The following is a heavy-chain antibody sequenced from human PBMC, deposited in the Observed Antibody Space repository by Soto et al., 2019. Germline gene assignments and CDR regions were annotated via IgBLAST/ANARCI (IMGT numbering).Heavy chain of an antibody. Sequence: SETLSLTCTVSGGSISSSSYYWGWIRQPPGKGLEWIGSIYYSGSTYYNPSLKSRVTISVDTSKNQFSLKLSSVTAADTAVYYCARGRDDDSSGWDGRFDYWGQGTLVTVSS. V-gene: IGHV4-39*01. CDR3: ARGRDDDSSGWDGRFDY. J-gene: IGHJ4*02. CDR1: GGSISSSSYY. D-gene: IGHD6-19*01. CDR2: IYYSGST.